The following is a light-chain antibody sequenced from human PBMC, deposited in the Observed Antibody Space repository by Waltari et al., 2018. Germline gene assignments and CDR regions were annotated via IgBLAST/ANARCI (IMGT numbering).Light chain of an antibody. CDR3: QVWDSSSDHPWV. CDR1: HITTKS. CDR2: YDS. J-gene: IGLJ3*02. V-gene: IGLV3-21*04. Sequence: SYVLTQPPSMSVPPGEPASISCGGYHITTKSVPWYQQRPGQAPVLVMYYDSDRPSGIPERFSGSNTGDTATLTISRIEAGDEADYYCQVWDSSSDHPWVFGGGTKLTVL.